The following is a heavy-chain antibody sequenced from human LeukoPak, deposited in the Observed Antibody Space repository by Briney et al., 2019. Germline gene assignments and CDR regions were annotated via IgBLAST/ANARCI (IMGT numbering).Heavy chain of an antibody. Sequence: SETLSLTCTVSGGSISSYYWSWIRQPPGKGLEWIGYIYYSGSTNYNPSLKSRVTISVDTSKNQFSLKLSSVTAADTAVYYCARYSAYSSSSSALDIWGQGTMVTVSS. CDR3: ARYSAYSSSSSALDI. CDR2: IYYSGST. D-gene: IGHD6-6*01. CDR1: GGSISSYY. J-gene: IGHJ3*02. V-gene: IGHV4-59*08.